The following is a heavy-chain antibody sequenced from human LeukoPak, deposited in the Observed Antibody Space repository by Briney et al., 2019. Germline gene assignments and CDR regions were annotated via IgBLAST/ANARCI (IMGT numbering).Heavy chain of an antibody. CDR3: ARSNSHSSSWFYYYYGMDV. CDR2: MNPNSGNT. Sequence: GASVKVSCKASGYTFTSYDINWVRQATGQGLEWMGWMNPNSGNTGYAQKFQGRVTMTRNTSTSTAYMELSSLRSEDTAVYYCARSNSHSSSWFYYYYGMDVWGQGTTVTVS. CDR1: GYTFTSYD. V-gene: IGHV1-8*01. D-gene: IGHD6-13*01. J-gene: IGHJ6*02.